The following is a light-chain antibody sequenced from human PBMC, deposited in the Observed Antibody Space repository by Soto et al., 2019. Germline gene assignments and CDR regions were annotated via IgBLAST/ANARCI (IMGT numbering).Light chain of an antibody. CDR2: KDS. CDR1: VLAKKY. Sequence: SYELTQPSSVSVSPGQTARITCSGDVLAKKYARWFQQKPGQAPALVIYKDSERPSGIPERFSGSSSGTTVTLTISGAQVEDEADYYCYSAADNNRVFGGGTKLTVL. CDR3: YSAADNNRV. J-gene: IGLJ3*02. V-gene: IGLV3-27*01.